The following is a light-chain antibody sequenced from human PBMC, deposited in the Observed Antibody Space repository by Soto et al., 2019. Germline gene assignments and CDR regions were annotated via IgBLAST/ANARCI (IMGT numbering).Light chain of an antibody. Sequence: EIVLTQSPGTLSLSPGERATLSCRASQSFSSNYLAWYQQKPGQGPRLLIFGASSRATGIPDRFSGSGSETDFTITISRLEPEDFAVYYCQHYGSTPPWTFGQGTKVEIK. CDR1: QSFSSNY. J-gene: IGKJ1*01. CDR3: QHYGSTPPWT. CDR2: GAS. V-gene: IGKV3-20*01.